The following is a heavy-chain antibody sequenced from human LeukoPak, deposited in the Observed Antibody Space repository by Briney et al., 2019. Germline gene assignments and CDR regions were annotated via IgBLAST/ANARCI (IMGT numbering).Heavy chain of an antibody. V-gene: IGHV1-46*01. CDR2: INPSGGST. J-gene: IGHJ4*02. CDR1: GYTFTSYQ. Sequence: ASVKVSCKASGYTFTSYQMLWVRQAPGQGLEWMGIINPSGGSTSYAQKFQGRVTMTRDTSTSTVYMDLSSLRSEDTAVYYCARGYCSSTSCSLDFDYWGQGTLVTVSS. CDR3: ARGYCSSTSCSLDFDY. D-gene: IGHD2-2*01.